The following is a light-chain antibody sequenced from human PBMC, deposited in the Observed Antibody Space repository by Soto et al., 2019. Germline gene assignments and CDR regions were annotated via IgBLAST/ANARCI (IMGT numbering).Light chain of an antibody. J-gene: IGLJ2*01. CDR2: DVN. Sequence: QSALTQPRSVSGSPGQSVTISCTGTSNDVGAYNYVSWYQQYPGRAPKLMIYDVNKRPSGVPDRFSGSKSGNTASLTISGLQADDEADYYCCSYAGSFTVIFGGGTQLTVL. CDR3: CSYAGSFTVI. V-gene: IGLV2-11*01. CDR1: SNDVGAYNY.